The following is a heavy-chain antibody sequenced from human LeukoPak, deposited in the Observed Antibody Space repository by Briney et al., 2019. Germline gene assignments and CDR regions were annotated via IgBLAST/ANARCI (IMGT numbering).Heavy chain of an antibody. CDR1: GGSFSGYY. CDR2: INHSGST. D-gene: IGHD6-25*01. J-gene: IGHJ6*04. CDR3: ARRRTASSRVDV. V-gene: IGHV4-34*01. Sequence: PSETLSLTCAVYGGSFSGYYWSWIRQPPGKGLEWIGEINHSGSTNDNPSLKSRVTISVDTSKNQFSLKLSSVTAADTAVYYCARRRTASSRVDVWGKGTTVTVSS.